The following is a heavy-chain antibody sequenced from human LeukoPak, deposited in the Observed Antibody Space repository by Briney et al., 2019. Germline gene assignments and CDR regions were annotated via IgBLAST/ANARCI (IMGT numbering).Heavy chain of an antibody. CDR3: ARYLMWGVWYFDL. Sequence: KPGGSLRLSCAASGFTFSSYNMNWVRQAPGKGLEWVSSITSSSSYIHYADSVKGRFTISRDNAKNSLYLQMNSLRAEDTAVYYCARYLMWGVWYFDLWGRGTLVTVSS. J-gene: IGHJ2*01. CDR1: GFTFSSYN. CDR2: ITSSSSYI. D-gene: IGHD3-10*01. V-gene: IGHV3-21*06.